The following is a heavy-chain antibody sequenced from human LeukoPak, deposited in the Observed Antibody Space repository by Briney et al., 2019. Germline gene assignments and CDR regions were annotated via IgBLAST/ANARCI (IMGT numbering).Heavy chain of an antibody. CDR3: ARDRPRGYSYGTVVDY. D-gene: IGHD5-18*01. V-gene: IGHV3-7*01. J-gene: IGHJ4*02. CDR1: GFTFSSYW. CDR2: XKQDGSEK. Sequence: GGSLRLSCAASGFTFSSYWMSWVRQAPGKGXXXXXXXKQDGSEKYYVDSVKGRFTISRDNAKNSLYLQMNSLRAEDTAVYYCARDRPRGYSYGTVVDYWGQGTLVTVSS.